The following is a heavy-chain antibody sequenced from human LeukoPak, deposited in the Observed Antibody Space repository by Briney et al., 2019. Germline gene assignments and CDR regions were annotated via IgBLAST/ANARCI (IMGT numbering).Heavy chain of an antibody. J-gene: IGHJ5*02. CDR1: GGTFSSYA. D-gene: IGHD3-22*01. V-gene: IGHV1-69*13. Sequence: SVKVSCKASGGTFSSYAISWVRQAPGQGLEWMGGIIPIFGTANYAQKFQGRVTITADESTSTAYKELSSLRSEDTAVYYCARDREYYHDSSGYYSYNWFDPWGQGTLVTVSS. CDR2: IIPIFGTA. CDR3: ARDREYYHDSSGYYSYNWFDP.